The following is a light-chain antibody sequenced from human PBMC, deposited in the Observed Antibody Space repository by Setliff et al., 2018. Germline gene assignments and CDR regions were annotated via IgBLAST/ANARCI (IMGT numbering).Light chain of an antibody. V-gene: IGLV2-8*01. Sequence: QSALTQPPSASGSPGQSVTISCTGTSSDVGAYNYVSWYQQHPGKAPKLIISNVSQRPSGVPDRFSGSKSGNTASLTISGLQAEDGADYYCCSYASSNNFLFGGGTKVTVL. J-gene: IGLJ2*01. CDR1: SSDVGAYNY. CDR2: NVS. CDR3: CSYASSNNFL.